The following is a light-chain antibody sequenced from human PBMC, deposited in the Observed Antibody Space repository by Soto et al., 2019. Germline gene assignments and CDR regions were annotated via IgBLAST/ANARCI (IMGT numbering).Light chain of an antibody. CDR2: YDS. J-gene: IGLJ2*01. CDR3: KVWDASSDDVV. CDR1: RIGGKS. V-gene: IGLV3-21*04. Sequence: SYVLTQPPSVSVAPGKTAMITCGGNRIGGKSVHWYQQKPGQASALVISYDSDRASGIPERISGSNSGDTAALTISSVEAVDGAAYFSKVWDASSDDVVFGGGTKLTVL.